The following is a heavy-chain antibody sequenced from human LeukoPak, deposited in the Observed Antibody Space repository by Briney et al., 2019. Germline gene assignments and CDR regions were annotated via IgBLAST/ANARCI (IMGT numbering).Heavy chain of an antibody. D-gene: IGHD2-15*01. CDR3: ARDSAFSSYSN. Sequence: PGGSLRLSCTASGFTISNNYMSWVRQAPGKGLEWVSIIYSDRSTYYPESVKGRFTITRDDSKNTLFLQMDSLGVEDTAIYYCARDSAFSSYSNWGQGALVTVSS. CDR2: IYSDRST. V-gene: IGHV3-53*01. J-gene: IGHJ1*01. CDR1: GFTISNNY.